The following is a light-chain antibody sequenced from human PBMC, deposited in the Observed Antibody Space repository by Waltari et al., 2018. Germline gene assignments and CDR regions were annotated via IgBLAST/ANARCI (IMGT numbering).Light chain of an antibody. CDR2: RDD. CDR1: KLGSKY. Sequence: SYEVTQPPSVSVSPRQRATITCSGEKLGSKYVSWYQQKSGQSPVLVIYRDDKRPSGIPGRFSCSNSGNTATLTSIGTQPMDEADYYCQAWDSSAFVFGAGTKGTVL. J-gene: IGLJ1*01. V-gene: IGLV3-1*01. CDR3: QAWDSSAFV.